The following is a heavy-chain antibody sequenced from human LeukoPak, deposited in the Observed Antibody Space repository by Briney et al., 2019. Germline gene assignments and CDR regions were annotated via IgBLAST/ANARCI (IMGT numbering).Heavy chain of an antibody. CDR2: ISRGGNTI. D-gene: IGHD6-25*01. CDR3: ARVLQAAWDC. J-gene: IGHJ4*02. Sequence: GGSLRLSCAASGFTFSDYYMSWIRQAPGTGLEWVSYISRGGNTIYYADSVKGRFTISRDNAKNSLYLQMNSLRAEDTAVYYCARVLQAAWDCWGQGTLVTVSS. V-gene: IGHV3-11*01. CDR1: GFTFSDYY.